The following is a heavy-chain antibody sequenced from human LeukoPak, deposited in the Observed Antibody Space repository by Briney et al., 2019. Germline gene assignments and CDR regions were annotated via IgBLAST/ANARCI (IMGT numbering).Heavy chain of an antibody. J-gene: IGHJ2*01. CDR2: KFYFGRT. CDR3: ASQRAGGYNYWYFDV. V-gene: IGHV4-39*01. CDR1: GDSVSGNSYY. D-gene: IGHD5-24*01. Sequence: SETLSLTCGVSGDSVSGNSYYWGWIRQPPGKGLEWIGSKFYFGRTYHNPSLTSRVTTSIDGSKNQFSLNLTSVTAADTAVYYCASQRAGGYNYWYFDVWGRGTLVTVSS.